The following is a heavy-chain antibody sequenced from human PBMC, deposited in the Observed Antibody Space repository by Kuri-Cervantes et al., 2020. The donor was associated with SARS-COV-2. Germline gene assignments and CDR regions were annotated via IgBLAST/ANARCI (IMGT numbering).Heavy chain of an antibody. CDR3: ARDRSAWPFDY. J-gene: IGHJ4*02. CDR2: IIPDLGVT. V-gene: IGHV1-69*04. D-gene: IGHD6-19*01. CDR1: GVTFTRDT. Sequence: SVKVSCKASGVTFTRDTINWVRQAPGQGLEWMGRIIPDLGVTNYARRFQGRVTITADKSTNTAYMDLNSLTSEDTAVYYCARDRSAWPFDYWGQGTLVTVSS.